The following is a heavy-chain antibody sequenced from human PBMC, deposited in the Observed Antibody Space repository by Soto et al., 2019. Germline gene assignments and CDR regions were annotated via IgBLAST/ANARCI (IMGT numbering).Heavy chain of an antibody. V-gene: IGHV3-15*01. CDR2: IKSKTDGGTT. Sequence: GGSLRLSCAASGFTFSNAWMSWVRQAPGKGLEWVGRIKSKTDGGTTDYAAPVKGRFTISRDDSKNTLYLQMNSLKTEDTAVYYCTTSLLWFGAPGALDIWGQGTMVTVSS. J-gene: IGHJ3*02. D-gene: IGHD3-10*01. CDR1: GFTFSNAW. CDR3: TTSLLWFGAPGALDI.